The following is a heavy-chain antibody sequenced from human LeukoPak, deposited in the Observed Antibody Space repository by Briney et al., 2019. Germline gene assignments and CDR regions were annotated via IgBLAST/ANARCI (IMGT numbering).Heavy chain of an antibody. Sequence: PGESLRLSCAASGFTFSGYSINWVRQAPGKGLEWVSSIGSSSTYIYYGDSVKGRFTISRDNAKNSLYLQMHSLRAEDTAVYYCARDSDYGGSFDIWGQGTMVTVSS. CDR1: GFTFSGYS. V-gene: IGHV3-21*04. J-gene: IGHJ3*02. D-gene: IGHD4-23*01. CDR3: ARDSDYGGSFDI. CDR2: IGSSSTYI.